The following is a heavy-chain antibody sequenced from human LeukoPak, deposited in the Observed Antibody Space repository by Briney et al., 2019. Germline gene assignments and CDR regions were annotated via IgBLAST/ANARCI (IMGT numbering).Heavy chain of an antibody. J-gene: IGHJ4*02. CDR2: ISAYNGNT. CDR1: GYTFTSYG. Sequence: ASVKVSCKASGYTFTSYGISWVRQAPGQGLEWMGWISAYNGNTNYAQKLQGRVTMTIDTSTSTAYMELRSLRSDDTAVYYCARRGSGSYYKGGDFDYWGQGTLVAVSS. D-gene: IGHD3-10*01. V-gene: IGHV1-18*04. CDR3: ARRGSGSYYKGGDFDY.